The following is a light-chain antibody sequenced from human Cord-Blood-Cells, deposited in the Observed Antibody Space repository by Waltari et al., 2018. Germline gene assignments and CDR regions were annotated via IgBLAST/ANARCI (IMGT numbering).Light chain of an antibody. Sequence: EILLTQSPGTLSSSPGERATLACRASQSVSSSYLAWYQQKPGPAPRLLIYGASSSATGIPDRFSGSGSATDFTLTISRLEPEDFAVYYCQQYGSSPPYTFGQGTKLEIK. CDR1: QSVSSSY. CDR3: QQYGSSPPYT. V-gene: IGKV3-20*01. J-gene: IGKJ2*01. CDR2: GAS.